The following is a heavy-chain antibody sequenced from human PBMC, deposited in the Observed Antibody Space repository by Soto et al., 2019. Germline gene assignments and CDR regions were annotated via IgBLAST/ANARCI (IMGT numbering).Heavy chain of an antibody. D-gene: IGHD1-1*01. CDR2: IKGDGSEK. J-gene: IGHJ4*02. V-gene: IGHV3-7*04. CDR3: GRGDGFLRNS. CDR1: GVTFSVTW. Sequence: EVQLVESGGDLVQPGGSLRLSCAASGVTFSVTWMTWVRQAPGKGLEWVATIKGDGSEKHYVDSVKGRVTISRDNAKNSVYLQMYSQRVEDTAVYCCGRGDGFLRNSWGQGTLVAVSS.